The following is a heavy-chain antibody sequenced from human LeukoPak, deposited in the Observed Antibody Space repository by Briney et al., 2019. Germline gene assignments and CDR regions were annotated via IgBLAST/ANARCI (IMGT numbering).Heavy chain of an antibody. D-gene: IGHD3-22*01. V-gene: IGHV1-18*01. CDR3: ARDPTPHVFYYYDSSGYPFDY. J-gene: IGHJ4*02. CDR1: GYTFTSYG. CDR2: ISAYNGNT. Sequence: ASVKVSCKASGYTFTSYGISWVRQAPGQGLEWIGWISAYNGNTNYAQKLQGRVTMTTDTSTSTAYMELRSLRSDDTAVYYCARDPTPHVFYYYDSSGYPFDYWGQGTLVTVSS.